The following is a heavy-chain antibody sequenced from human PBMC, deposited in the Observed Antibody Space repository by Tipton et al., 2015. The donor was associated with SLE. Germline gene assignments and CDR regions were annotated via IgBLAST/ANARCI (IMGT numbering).Heavy chain of an antibody. J-gene: IGHJ4*02. CDR2: INHSGST. Sequence: TLSLTCAVYGGSFSGYYWSWFRQPPGKGLEWIGEINHSGSTNNNPSLKSRVTKSVDTSKNQFSLKLSSVTAADTAVYYCARGVIMATPDYWVQGTLVTVSS. V-gene: IGHV4-34*01. D-gene: IGHD5-24*01. CDR1: GGSFSGYY. CDR3: ARGVIMATPDY.